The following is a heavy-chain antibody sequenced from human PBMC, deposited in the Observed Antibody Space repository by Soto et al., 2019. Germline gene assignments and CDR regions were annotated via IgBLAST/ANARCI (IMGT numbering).Heavy chain of an antibody. V-gene: IGHV3-23*01. CDR3: ARDLTQVQAIDY. CDR2: ISGSGSSK. Sequence: GGSLRLSCAASGFTFSSYAMSWVRQAPGKGLEWVSAISGSGSSKYYADSVKGRFTISRDNSKNTLYLQMNSLRAEDTAVYYCARDLTQVQAIDYWGQGTTVTVSS. J-gene: IGHJ4*02. D-gene: IGHD1-1*01. CDR1: GFTFSSYA.